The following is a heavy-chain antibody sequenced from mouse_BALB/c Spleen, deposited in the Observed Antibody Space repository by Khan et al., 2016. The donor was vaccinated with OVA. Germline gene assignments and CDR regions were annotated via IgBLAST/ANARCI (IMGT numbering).Heavy chain of an antibody. CDR1: GYSFTSYY. J-gene: IGHJ3*01. D-gene: IGHD2-2*01. CDR3: TRHGYVAWFTY. CDR2: IDPFSGDT. V-gene: IGHV1-31*01. Sequence: VRLQQSGPELMKPGASVKISCKASGYSFTSYYIHWVMESHGKSLEWIGYIDPFSGDTTHNQKFKGKATLTVDKSSSTAYILLSNLTSEDSAVYYCTRHGYVAWFTYWGQGTLVTVSA.